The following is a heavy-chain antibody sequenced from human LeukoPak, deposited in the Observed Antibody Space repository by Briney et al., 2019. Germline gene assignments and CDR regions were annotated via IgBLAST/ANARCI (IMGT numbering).Heavy chain of an antibody. CDR3: ARSRAFNSGAFDP. CDR1: GASVSSASY. Sequence: SETLSLTCTVSGASVSSASYWTWIRRPPGKGVEWIAHIYNGVNTNYNPSLKSRVTISVDTSKNQFSLRLNSVTAADTAVYYCARSRAFNSGAFDPWGQGSLVTVSS. J-gene: IGHJ5*02. D-gene: IGHD1-26*01. CDR2: IYNGVNT. V-gene: IGHV4-61*01.